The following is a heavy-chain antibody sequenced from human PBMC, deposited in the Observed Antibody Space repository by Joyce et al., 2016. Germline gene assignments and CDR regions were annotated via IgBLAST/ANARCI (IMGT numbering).Heavy chain of an antibody. CDR2: ISHDGIKE. CDR1: GFTFSNYG. Sequence: QVQLVESGGGVVQPGRSLRLSCAASGFTFSNYGMQWVRQAPGKGLEWVALISHDGIKEFYADSVKGRFTISRDDSKNTLYLQMNSLRSEDTAIYYCARDGDYWGRFEHWGQGRLVTVSS. D-gene: IGHD2-21*02. CDR3: ARDGDYWGRFEH. J-gene: IGHJ4*02. V-gene: IGHV3-30*03.